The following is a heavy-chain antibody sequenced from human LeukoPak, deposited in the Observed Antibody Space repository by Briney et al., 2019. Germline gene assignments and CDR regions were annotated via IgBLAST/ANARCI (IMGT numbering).Heavy chain of an antibody. D-gene: IGHD3-10*01. CDR1: GFTFSNYA. Sequence: PGGSLRLSCAASGFTFSNYAMSWVRQAPGKGLEWVSSFSGDGSTYYADSVKGRFTISRDNSKDTLYLQLNTLRAEDTAVYYCAKPFNYGSGSSYSAFDHWGQGTLVTVSS. J-gene: IGHJ4*02. CDR2: FSGDGST. CDR3: AKPFNYGSGSSYSAFDH. V-gene: IGHV3-23*01.